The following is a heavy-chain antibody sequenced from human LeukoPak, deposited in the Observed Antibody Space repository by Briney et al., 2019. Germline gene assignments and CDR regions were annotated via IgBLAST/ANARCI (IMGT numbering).Heavy chain of an antibody. CDR1: GFILSDYS. D-gene: IGHD1-1*01. Sequence: GGPRRLSCEASGFILSDYSMSGFGRAPGKGREWFSYIRSSGSPIYYADSVKGRFTISRDNAKNSLYLQMNSLRAEDTAVYFCARDGYNWNDNHAFDIWGQGTMVTVSS. V-gene: IGHV3-11*04. J-gene: IGHJ3*02. CDR3: ARDGYNWNDNHAFDI. CDR2: IRSSGSPI.